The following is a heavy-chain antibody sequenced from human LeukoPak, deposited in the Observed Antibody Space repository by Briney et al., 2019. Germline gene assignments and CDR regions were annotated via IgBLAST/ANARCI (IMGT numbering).Heavy chain of an antibody. J-gene: IGHJ4*02. D-gene: IGHD3-22*01. Sequence: TPSETLSLTCTVSGGSISSYYWSWIRQPPGKGLEWIGYIYYSGSTYYNPSLKSRVTILLDTSENHFSLKLTSVTAADTAVYYCARGGYYYDSSGSLGDYWGQGTLVTVSS. CDR1: GGSISSYY. CDR3: ARGGYYYDSSGSLGDY. V-gene: IGHV4-59*08. CDR2: IYYSGST.